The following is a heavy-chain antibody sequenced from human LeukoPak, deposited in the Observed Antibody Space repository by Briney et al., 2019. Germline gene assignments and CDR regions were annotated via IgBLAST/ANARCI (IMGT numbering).Heavy chain of an antibody. CDR2: IYSGGST. V-gene: IGHV3-66*01. Sequence: GGSLRLSCAASGFTVSSNYMSWVRQAPGKGLEWVSVIYSGGSTYYADSVKGRFTISRDNAKNSLYLQMNSLRAEDTAVYYCARTVVAVGYDYWGQGTLVTVSS. J-gene: IGHJ4*02. CDR1: GFTVSSNY. D-gene: IGHD2-15*01. CDR3: ARTVVAVGYDY.